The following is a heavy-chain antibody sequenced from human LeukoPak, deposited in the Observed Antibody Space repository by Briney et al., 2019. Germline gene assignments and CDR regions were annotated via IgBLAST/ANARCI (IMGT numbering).Heavy chain of an antibody. CDR1: GFTFRSYW. Sequence: GGSLRLSCAASGFTFRSYWMSWVRQAPGKGLEWVANIKQDGSEKYYVDSVKGRFTISRDNAKNSLYLQMNSLRAEDTAVYYCARVWDQNYYVDVWGKGTTVTVSS. CDR3: ARVWDQNYYVDV. J-gene: IGHJ6*03. V-gene: IGHV3-7*01. D-gene: IGHD1-26*01. CDR2: IKQDGSEK.